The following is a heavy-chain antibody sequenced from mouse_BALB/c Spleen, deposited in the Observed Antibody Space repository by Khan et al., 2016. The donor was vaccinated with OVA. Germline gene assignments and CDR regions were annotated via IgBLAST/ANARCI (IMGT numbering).Heavy chain of an antibody. CDR2: ILPGSGSR. CDR1: GYTFSGYW. J-gene: IGHJ2*01. CDR3: ARVNYGSRDYFDY. Sequence: VQGVESGAELMKPGASVKISCKATGYTFSGYWLEWVKQRPGHGLEWIGEILPGSGSRNYNEKFKGKATFTADISSKTTYMQLSSLTSEDSAVYYCARVNYGSRDYFDYWGQGTTLTVSS. D-gene: IGHD1-1*01. V-gene: IGHV1-9*01.